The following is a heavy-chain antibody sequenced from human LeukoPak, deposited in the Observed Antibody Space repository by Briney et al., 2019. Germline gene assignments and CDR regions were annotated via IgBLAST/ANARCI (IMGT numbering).Heavy chain of an antibody. Sequence: PGGSLRLSCAASEFIFSSYWMSWVRQAPGKGLEWVANIKQDGSGKYYVDSVKGRFTISRDNAKNSLYLQMNSLRAEDTAVYYCAREGSGYYTDYWGQGTLVTVSS. CDR1: EFIFSSYW. D-gene: IGHD3-22*01. CDR3: AREGSGYYTDY. V-gene: IGHV3-7*05. CDR2: IKQDGSGK. J-gene: IGHJ4*02.